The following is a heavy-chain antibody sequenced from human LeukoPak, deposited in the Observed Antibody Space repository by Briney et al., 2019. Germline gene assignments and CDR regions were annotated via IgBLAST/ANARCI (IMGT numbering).Heavy chain of an antibody. CDR2: ISFIGST. CDR3: ARDLVTVTKGFDI. Sequence: AETLSLTCVVSGDSFSSHYWTWIRQSPGKGLEWIGYISFIGSTNYNPSLKSRVTISIDTSKNQFSLKLRSVTAADTAVYYCARDLVTVTKGFDIWGQGTMVSVSS. J-gene: IGHJ3*02. V-gene: IGHV4-59*11. D-gene: IGHD4-17*01. CDR1: GDSFSSHY.